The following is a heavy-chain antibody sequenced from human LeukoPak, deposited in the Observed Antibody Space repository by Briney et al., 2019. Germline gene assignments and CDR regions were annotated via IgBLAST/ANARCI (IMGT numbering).Heavy chain of an antibody. CDR2: ISSSSSYT. Sequence: GGSLRLSCAASGFTFSDYYMSWIRQAPGKGLEGVSYISSSSSYTNYADSVKGRFTISRDNAKNSLYLQMNSLRAEDTAVYYCAADILTGYYSGDDAFDIWGQGTMVTVSS. J-gene: IGHJ3*02. CDR3: AADILTGYYSGDDAFDI. CDR1: GFTFSDYY. D-gene: IGHD3-9*01. V-gene: IGHV3-11*06.